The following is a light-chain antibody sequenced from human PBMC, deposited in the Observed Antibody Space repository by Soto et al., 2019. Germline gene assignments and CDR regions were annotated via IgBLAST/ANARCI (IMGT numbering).Light chain of an antibody. Sequence: QSVLTQPASVSGSHGQSITISCTGTSSDVGAYNYVSWYQHHPGKAPKLIIYEVVNRPSGISNRFSGSKSGNTASLAISGLQAEDEADYYCSSYTDSNTVLFGGGTKLTVL. CDR1: SSDVGAYNY. CDR3: SSYTDSNTVL. J-gene: IGLJ2*01. V-gene: IGLV2-14*01. CDR2: EVV.